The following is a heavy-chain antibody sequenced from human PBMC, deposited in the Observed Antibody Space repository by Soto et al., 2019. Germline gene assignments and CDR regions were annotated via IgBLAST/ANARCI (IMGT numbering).Heavy chain of an antibody. V-gene: IGHV4-39*01. CDR2: IYYSGST. Sequence: QLQLQESGPGLVKPSETLSLTCSVSGGSISSRSYYWGWIRQPPGKGLEWIGSIYYSGSTYYNPSLKSRVTISVDTSRNQFSLKLSSVTAADTAVYYCARRGAGQPHFDYWGQGTLVTVSS. CDR3: ARRGAGQPHFDY. J-gene: IGHJ4*02. CDR1: GGSISSRSYY. D-gene: IGHD6-19*01.